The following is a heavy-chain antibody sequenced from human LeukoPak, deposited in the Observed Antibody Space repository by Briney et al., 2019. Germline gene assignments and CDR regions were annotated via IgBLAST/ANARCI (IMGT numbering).Heavy chain of an antibody. CDR3: VRDAPHSQFDY. V-gene: IGHV3-23*01. J-gene: IGHJ4*02. CDR2: ISGSGGST. Sequence: GGSLRLSCAASGFTFSSYAMSWVRQAPGKGVEWVSAISGSGGSTYYEDSVKGRFTISRDNAKSMVYLQMSSLRAEDTGVYYCVRDAPHSQFDYWGRGTLVTVSS. CDR1: GFTFSSYA.